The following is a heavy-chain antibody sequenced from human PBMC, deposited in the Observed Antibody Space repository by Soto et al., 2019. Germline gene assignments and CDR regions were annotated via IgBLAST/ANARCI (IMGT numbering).Heavy chain of an antibody. CDR2: ISGSGGST. D-gene: IGHD6-6*01. J-gene: IGHJ6*02. V-gene: IGHV3-23*01. Sequence: GGSLRLSCAASGFTFSSYAMSWVRQAPGKGLEWVSAISGSGGSTYYADSVKGRFTISRDNAKNSLYLQMNSLRAEDTAVYYCASGGWGSSSLDYYYGMDVWGQGTTVTVSS. CDR3: ASGGWGSSSLDYYYGMDV. CDR1: GFTFSSYA.